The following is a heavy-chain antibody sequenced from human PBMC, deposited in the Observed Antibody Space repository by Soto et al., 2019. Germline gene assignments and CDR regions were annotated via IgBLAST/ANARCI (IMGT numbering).Heavy chain of an antibody. CDR1: GFTVSHTY. V-gene: IGHV3-53*02. J-gene: IGHJ5*02. D-gene: IGHD2-2*01. Sequence: EVQLVDTGGGLIQPGGSLRLSCAASGFTVSHTYMTWVRQPPGKGLECVSVIYTAGGTNYADSVNGRFIIARDNSKNTLYLQMNSLRAEDTAVYYCARALPVAKGGFDPWGQGTLVTVSS. CDR3: ARALPVAKGGFDP. CDR2: IYTAGGT.